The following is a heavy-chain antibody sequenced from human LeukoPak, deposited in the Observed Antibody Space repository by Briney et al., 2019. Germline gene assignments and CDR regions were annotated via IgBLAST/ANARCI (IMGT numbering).Heavy chain of an antibody. J-gene: IGHJ3*02. V-gene: IGHV3-30-3*01. Sequence: SGRSLRLSCAASGFTFSRYVMRWVHQAPGKGLEWVAVISYDGNNKYYTDSVKGRFTISRDNSKNTLYLQMNSLRPEDTAVYYCARDNGDYGGTFDIWGQGTKVTVSS. CDR3: ARDNGDYGGTFDI. CDR2: ISYDGNNK. CDR1: GFTFSRYV. D-gene: IGHD4-17*01.